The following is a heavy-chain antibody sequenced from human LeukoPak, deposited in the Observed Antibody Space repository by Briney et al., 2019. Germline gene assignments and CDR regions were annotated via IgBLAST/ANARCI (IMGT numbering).Heavy chain of an antibody. CDR2: ITGTGTGDST. D-gene: IGHD7-27*01. CDR3: AKDRGVTGNAYYFDS. Sequence: KSGGSLRLSCAASGFTFSTYAMSWVRQAPGKGLEWVSAITGTGTGDSTYYADSVKGRFTISRDNSNNTQYMQMDSLGVEDTAVYYCAKDRGVTGNAYYFDSWGQGTLVTVSS. J-gene: IGHJ4*02. V-gene: IGHV3-23*01. CDR1: GFTFSTYA.